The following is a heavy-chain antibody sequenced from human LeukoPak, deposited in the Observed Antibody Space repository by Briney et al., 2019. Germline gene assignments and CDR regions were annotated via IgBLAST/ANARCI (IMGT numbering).Heavy chain of an antibody. J-gene: IGHJ5*02. CDR1: GYTFTSYC. V-gene: IGHV1-18*01. Sequence: ASVNVSCKSSGYTFTSYCIIWVRQAPGQGREWMGWISAYNCNTNYAQKLQGRVTMTTDTSTSTAYMELRSLRSADTAVYSCARAVDCSSTSCYRNWFAPWGQGTLVTVSS. D-gene: IGHD2-2*01. CDR3: ARAVDCSSTSCYRNWFAP. CDR2: ISAYNCNT.